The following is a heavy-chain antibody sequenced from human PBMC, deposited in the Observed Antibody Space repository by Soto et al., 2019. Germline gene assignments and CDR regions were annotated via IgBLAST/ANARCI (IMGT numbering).Heavy chain of an antibody. Sequence: GESLRLSCAASGFTLSTYGMHWVRQAPGKGLEWVAAMSYDGTKEYYADSVKGRFTISRDNSRNTLFLQLNSLRAEDTAVYYCAKEYGSTWIDHWGQGTLVTVSS. CDR2: MSYDGTKE. D-gene: IGHD6-13*01. CDR3: AKEYGSTWIDH. CDR1: GFTLSTYG. J-gene: IGHJ4*02. V-gene: IGHV3-30*18.